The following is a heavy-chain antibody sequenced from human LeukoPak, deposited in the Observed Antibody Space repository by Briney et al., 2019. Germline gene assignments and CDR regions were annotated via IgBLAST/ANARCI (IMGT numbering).Heavy chain of an antibody. CDR3: ARLPWGYYYYYYGMDV. CDR1: GYTFTSYG. Sequence: ASVKVSCKASGYTFTSYGISWVRQAPGQGLEWMGWISAYNGNTNYAQKLQGRVTMTTDTSTSTAYMELRSLRSDDTAVYYCARLPWGYYYYYYGMDVWGQGTLVTVSS. CDR2: ISAYNGNT. J-gene: IGHJ6*02. D-gene: IGHD7-27*01. V-gene: IGHV1-18*01.